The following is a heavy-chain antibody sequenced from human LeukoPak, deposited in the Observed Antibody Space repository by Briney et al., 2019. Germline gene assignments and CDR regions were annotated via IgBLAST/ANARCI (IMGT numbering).Heavy chain of an antibody. CDR1: GGSFSGYH. CDR2: INHSGST. Sequence: SETLSLTCGVYGGSFSGYHWSWIRQPPGKGLEWIGEINHSGSTNYNPSLKSRVTISVDTSKNQFSLKLSSVTAADTAVYYCARQRYDLRIDYWGQGTLVTVSS. D-gene: IGHD3-3*01. V-gene: IGHV4-34*01. J-gene: IGHJ4*02. CDR3: ARQRYDLRIDY.